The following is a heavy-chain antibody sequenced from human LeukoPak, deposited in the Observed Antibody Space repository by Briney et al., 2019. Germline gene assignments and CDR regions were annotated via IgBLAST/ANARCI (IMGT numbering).Heavy chain of an antibody. V-gene: IGHV3-7*01. Sequence: PGGSLRLSCAASGFTFSSYWMSWVRQAPGKGLEWVANIKQDGSEKYYVDSVKGRFTISRDNAKNSLYLQMNSLRAEDTAVYYCARGRRTYDMYYYYYMDVWGKGTTVTVSS. CDR3: ARGRRTYDMYYYYYMDV. CDR1: GFTFSSYW. D-gene: IGHD3-3*01. J-gene: IGHJ6*03. CDR2: IKQDGSEK.